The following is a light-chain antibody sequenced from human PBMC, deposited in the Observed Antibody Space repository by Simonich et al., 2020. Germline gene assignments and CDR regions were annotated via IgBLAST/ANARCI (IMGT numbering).Light chain of an antibody. Sequence: DVVMTQSPLSLPVTLGQPASISCRSSQSLVHSDGNTYLNWFQQRPGQSPRRLIYKVSTRDSGVPDRVSGSESGTDFTLKISRVEAEDVGVYYCMQGTHWPLTFGQGTKVEIK. CDR1: QSLVHSDGNTY. CDR3: MQGTHWPLT. CDR2: KVS. J-gene: IGKJ1*01. V-gene: IGKV2-30*02.